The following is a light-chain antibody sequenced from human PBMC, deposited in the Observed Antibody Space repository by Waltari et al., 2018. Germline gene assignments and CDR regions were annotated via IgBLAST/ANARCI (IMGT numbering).Light chain of an antibody. CDR2: KAT. Sequence: QTVVTQEPSLSVSPGGTVTHSCALRPGSVASTSYATWYQQTPGQAPLTLVYKATSRSSGVPDRFSGSILGNKAALTITGAQADDESDYYCSLYTGSGIWVFGGGTKLTVL. CDR1: PGSVASTSY. V-gene: IGLV8-61*01. CDR3: SLYTGSGIWV. J-gene: IGLJ3*02.